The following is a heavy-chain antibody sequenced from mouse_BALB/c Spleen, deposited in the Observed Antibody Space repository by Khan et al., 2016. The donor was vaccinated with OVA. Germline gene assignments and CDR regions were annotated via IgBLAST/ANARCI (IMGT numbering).Heavy chain of an antibody. D-gene: IGHD1-1*01. CDR2: ISTGGHYT. CDR3: ARLAYYYDSEGFAY. V-gene: IGHV5-6*01. J-gene: IGHJ3*01. Sequence: EVQVVESGGDLVEPGGSLKLSCAASGFTFGTYGMSWVRQTPDKRLEWVATISTGGHYTYYPDSVRGRFTISRDNAKNTLYLQMTSLKSEDTAMFYCARLAYYYDSEGFAYWGQGTLVTVSA. CDR1: GFTFGTYG.